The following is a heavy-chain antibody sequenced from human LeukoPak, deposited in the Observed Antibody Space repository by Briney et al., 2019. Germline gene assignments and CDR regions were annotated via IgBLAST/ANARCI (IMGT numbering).Heavy chain of an antibody. J-gene: IGHJ5*02. D-gene: IGHD3-3*01. CDR2: IIPIFGTA. CDR1: GGTFSSYA. CDR3: ARGRHYDFWSGYYNWFDP. Sequence: GASVKVSCKASGGTFSSYAISWVRQAPGQGLEWMGGIIPIFGTANYAQKFQGRVTITADESTSTAYMELSSIRSEDTAGYYSARGRHYDFWSGYYNWFDPWGQGTLVTVSS. V-gene: IGHV1-69*13.